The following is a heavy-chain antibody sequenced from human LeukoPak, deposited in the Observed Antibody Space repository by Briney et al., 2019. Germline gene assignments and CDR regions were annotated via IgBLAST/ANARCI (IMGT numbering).Heavy chain of an antibody. CDR2: INHSGST. Sequence: SSETLSLTCAVYGGSFSGYYWSWIRQPPGKGLEWIGEINHSGSTNCNPSLKSRVTISVDTSKNQFSLKLSSVTAADTAVYYCARGAERRDSSFDYWGQGTLVTVSS. D-gene: IGHD2-21*01. CDR3: ARGAERRDSSFDY. V-gene: IGHV4-34*01. J-gene: IGHJ4*02. CDR1: GGSFSGYY.